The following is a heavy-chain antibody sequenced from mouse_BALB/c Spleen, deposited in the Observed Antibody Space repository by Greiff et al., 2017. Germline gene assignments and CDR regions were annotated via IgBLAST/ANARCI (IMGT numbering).Heavy chain of an antibody. CDR3: ARGPSYYGNYVGY. CDR2: IDPANGNT. Sequence: VQLKQSGAELVKPGASVKLSCTASGFNIKDTYMHWVKQRPEQGLEWIGRIDPANGNTKYDPKFQGKATITADTSSNTAYLQLSSLTSEDTAVYYCARGPSYYGNYVGYWGQGTTLTVSS. V-gene: IGHV14-3*02. CDR1: GFNIKDTY. D-gene: IGHD2-10*01. J-gene: IGHJ2*01.